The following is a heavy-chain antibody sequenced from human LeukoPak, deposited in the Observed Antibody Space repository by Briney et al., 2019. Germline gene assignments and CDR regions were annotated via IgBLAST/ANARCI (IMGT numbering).Heavy chain of an antibody. CDR1: GGSFSGYT. CDR3: ADSLSDSSGYYHESFDV. D-gene: IGHD3-22*01. CDR2: INQSGGT. Sequence: SETLSLTCAVYGGSFSGYTRSWIRQPPGKGLEWIGEINQSGGTNYNPSLKSRVTISVDTSKNQFSLKLASVTAADSAMYFCADSLSDSSGYYHESFDVWGQGTMVTVSS. J-gene: IGHJ3*01. V-gene: IGHV4-34*01.